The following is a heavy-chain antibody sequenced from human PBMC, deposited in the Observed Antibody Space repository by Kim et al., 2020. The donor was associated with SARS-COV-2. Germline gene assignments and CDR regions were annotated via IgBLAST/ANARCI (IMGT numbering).Heavy chain of an antibody. CDR2: IYTSGST. CDR3: ASSHIAVAGGEDY. CDR1: GGSISSGSYY. D-gene: IGHD6-19*01. Sequence: SETLSLTCTVSGGSISSGSYYWSWIRQPAGKGLEWIGRIYTSGSTNYNPSLKSRVTISVDTSKNQFSLKLSSVTAADTAVYYCASSHIAVAGGEDYWGQGTLVTVSS. J-gene: IGHJ4*02. V-gene: IGHV4-61*02.